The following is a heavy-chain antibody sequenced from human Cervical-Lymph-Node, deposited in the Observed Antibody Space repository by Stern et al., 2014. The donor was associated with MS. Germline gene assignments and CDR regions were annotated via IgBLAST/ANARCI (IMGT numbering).Heavy chain of an antibody. D-gene: IGHD5-24*01. J-gene: IGHJ4*02. CDR3: ARRDMSTTRFFDS. CDR1: GYSFPVFW. CDR2: IYPGDAET. Sequence: VQLVQSGPEVKKPGESLRISCKASGYSFPVFWIGWVRQMSGRGLEWMGIIYPGDAETSYSPSFQGPVTMSVDLSTTTAYLQWRSLKASDTAIYYCARRDMSTTRFFDSWGQGTLVMVPS. V-gene: IGHV5-51*01.